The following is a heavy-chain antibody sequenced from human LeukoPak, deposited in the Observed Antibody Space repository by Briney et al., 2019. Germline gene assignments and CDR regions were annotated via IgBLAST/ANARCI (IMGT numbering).Heavy chain of an antibody. CDR3: AREDILTGFQDY. CDR1: GFTFSSYS. Sequence: GGSLRLSCAASGFTFSSYSMNWVRQAPGKGLEWVSYISSSSTIYYADSVKGRFTISRDNAKNSLYLQMNSLRAEDTAVYYCAREDILTGFQDYWGQGTLVTVSS. CDR2: ISSSSTI. J-gene: IGHJ4*02. V-gene: IGHV3-48*04. D-gene: IGHD3-9*01.